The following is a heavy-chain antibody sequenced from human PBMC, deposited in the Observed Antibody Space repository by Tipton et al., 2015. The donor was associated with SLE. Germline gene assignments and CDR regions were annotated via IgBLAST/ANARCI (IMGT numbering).Heavy chain of an antibody. J-gene: IGHJ4*02. CDR3: ARYYYDSTGDCLFDY. Sequence: TLSLTCTVSGGSISSYYWSWIRQPPGKGLEWIGYIYSSGITYYNPSLTGRPAISLDASKKQFSLKLTSVTTADTAVYYCARYYYDSTGDCLFDYWGQGTLVTVSS. D-gene: IGHD3-22*01. CDR1: GGSISSYY. CDR2: IYSSGIT. V-gene: IGHV4-59*12.